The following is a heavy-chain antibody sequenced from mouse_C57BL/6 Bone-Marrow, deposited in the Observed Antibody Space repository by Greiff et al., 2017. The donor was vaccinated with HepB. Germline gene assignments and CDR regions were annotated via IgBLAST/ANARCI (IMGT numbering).Heavy chain of an antibody. CDR1: GYTFTDHT. CDR2: IYPRDGSS. V-gene: IGHV1-78*01. Sequence: QVQLQQSDAELVKPGASVKISCKVSGYTFTDHTIHWMKQRPEQGLEWIGYIYPRDGSSRYNEKFKGKATLTEDKSSSTAYMQLNSLTSEDSAVFFCARRSPYYYGSSYLYYYAMDYWGQGTSVTVSS. J-gene: IGHJ4*01. D-gene: IGHD1-1*01. CDR3: ARRSPYYYGSSYLYYYAMDY.